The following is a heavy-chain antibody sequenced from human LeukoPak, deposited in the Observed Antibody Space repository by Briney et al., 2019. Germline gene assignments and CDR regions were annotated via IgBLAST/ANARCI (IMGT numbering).Heavy chain of an antibody. CDR1: GFSIGPFW. CDR2: IKGDASRL. V-gene: IGHV3-7*01. Sequence: GALRLSCVASGFSIGPFWMTWVRQAPGKGLEWVANIKGDASRLYYVDSVKGRFTISRDNAKNSLYLQMSNLRAEDTSVYYCARDRNYCSSDRCYDVFDIWGQGTMVTVSS. CDR3: ARDRNYCSSDRCYDVFDI. D-gene: IGHD6-19*01. J-gene: IGHJ3*02.